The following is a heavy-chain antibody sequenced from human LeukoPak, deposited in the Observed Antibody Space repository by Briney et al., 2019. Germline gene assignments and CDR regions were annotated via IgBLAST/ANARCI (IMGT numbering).Heavy chain of an antibody. CDR3: ARASPLISMDV. Sequence: PSETLSLTCTVSGYSISSGYYWGWIRQPPGKGLEWIGSIYHSGSTYYNPSLKSRVTISVDTSKNQFSLKLSSVTAADTAVYYCARASPLISMDVWGKGTTVTVSS. CDR2: IYHSGST. V-gene: IGHV4-38-2*02. J-gene: IGHJ6*04. D-gene: IGHD3/OR15-3a*01. CDR1: GYSISSGYY.